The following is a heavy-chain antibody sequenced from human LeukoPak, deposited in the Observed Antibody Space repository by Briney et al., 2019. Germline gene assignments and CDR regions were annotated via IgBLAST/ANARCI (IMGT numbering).Heavy chain of an antibody. CDR3: ARAKKGSLNYFDP. Sequence: SETLSLTCTVTDGSISNFYWTWIRQPAGKEMEWIGRIYTSGSTDYNPSLKSRVTISMDTSKNQFPLKLSSATAADTAMYYCARAKKGSLNYFDPWGQGTLVTVSS. CDR1: DGSISNFY. D-gene: IGHD3-10*01. CDR2: IYTSGST. V-gene: IGHV4-4*07. J-gene: IGHJ5*02.